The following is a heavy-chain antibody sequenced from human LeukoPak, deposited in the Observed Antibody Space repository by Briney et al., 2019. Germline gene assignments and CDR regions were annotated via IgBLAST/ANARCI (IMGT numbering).Heavy chain of an antibody. J-gene: IGHJ4*02. V-gene: IGHV3-30*02. CDR2: IRFDGSNK. CDR1: GFTFSSYW. CDR3: AKPTDYYDTSGPFDC. D-gene: IGHD3-22*01. Sequence: PGGSLRLSCAASGFTFSSYWMHWVRQAPGKGLEWVAFIRFDGSNKQYADSVKGRFTISRDNSKNTLYLQMNSLRAEDTAVYYCAKPTDYYDTSGPFDCWGQGTLVTVSS.